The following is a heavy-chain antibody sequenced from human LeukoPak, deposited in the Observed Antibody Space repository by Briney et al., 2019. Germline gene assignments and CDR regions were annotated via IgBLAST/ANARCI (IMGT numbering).Heavy chain of an antibody. V-gene: IGHV4-39*07. D-gene: IGHD2-2*01. Sequence: SETLSLTCTVSSGSISSSGYYWGWIRQPPGKRLEWIGSINYSGTTYYNPSLKSRVTISVDTSKNQFSLRLSSVTAADTAVYYCARDMPTGRFDYWGQGSLVTVSS. J-gene: IGHJ4*02. CDR2: INYSGTT. CDR1: SGSISSSGYY. CDR3: ARDMPTGRFDY.